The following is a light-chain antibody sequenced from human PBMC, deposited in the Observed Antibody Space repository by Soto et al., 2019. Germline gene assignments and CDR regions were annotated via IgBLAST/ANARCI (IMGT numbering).Light chain of an antibody. V-gene: IGLV2-14*01. J-gene: IGLJ1*01. CDR3: SPYTSGNTLDV. CDR1: SSDVGGFNY. Sequence: QSALTQPASVSGSPGQSITISCTGTSSDVGGFNYVSWYQQHPGKAPKLLISEVSNRPSGISNRFSGSKSGNTASLTISGLQAEDEADYYCSPYTSGNTLDVFGTGTKVTVL. CDR2: EVS.